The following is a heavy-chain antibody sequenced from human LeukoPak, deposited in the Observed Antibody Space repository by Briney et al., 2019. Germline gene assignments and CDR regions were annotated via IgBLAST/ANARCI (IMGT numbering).Heavy chain of an antibody. V-gene: IGHV1-8*03. Sequence: ASVKVSCKASGYTFTSYGISWVRQAPGQGLEWMGWMNPNSGNTGYAQKFQGRVTITRNTSISTAYMELSSLRSEDTAVYYCARANSKRYNWNRKYYFDYWGQGTLVTVSS. CDR1: GYTFTSYG. CDR2: MNPNSGNT. D-gene: IGHD1-20*01. J-gene: IGHJ4*02. CDR3: ARANSKRYNWNRKYYFDY.